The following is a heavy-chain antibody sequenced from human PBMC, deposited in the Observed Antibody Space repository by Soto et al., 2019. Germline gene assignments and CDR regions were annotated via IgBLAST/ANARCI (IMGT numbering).Heavy chain of an antibody. CDR3: ARRAVLRFLRPGLFDP. Sequence: QLQLQESGPGLVKPSETLSLTCTVSGGSISSSSYYWGWIRQPPGKGLEWIGSIYYSGSTYYNPSPKSRVTISVDTSKNQFSLKLSSVTAADTAVYYCARRAVLRFLRPGLFDPWGQGTLVTVSS. J-gene: IGHJ5*02. V-gene: IGHV4-39*01. D-gene: IGHD3-3*01. CDR1: GGSISSSSYY. CDR2: IYYSGST.